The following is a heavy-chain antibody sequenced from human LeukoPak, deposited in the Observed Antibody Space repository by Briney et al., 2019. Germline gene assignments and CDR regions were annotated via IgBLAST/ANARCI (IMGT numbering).Heavy chain of an antibody. CDR3: ARVARDMVPGGDY. D-gene: IGHD2-8*01. V-gene: IGHV3-7*01. Sequence: GGSLRLSCEVSGFNFSTSWMGWVRQAPGKGPEWVATINRDGSENYYVDSVKGRFTISRDNAKSSLFLEMNSLRAEETAVYFCARVARDMVPGGDYWDQGTLVTVSS. CDR1: GFNFSTSW. J-gene: IGHJ4*02. CDR2: INRDGSEN.